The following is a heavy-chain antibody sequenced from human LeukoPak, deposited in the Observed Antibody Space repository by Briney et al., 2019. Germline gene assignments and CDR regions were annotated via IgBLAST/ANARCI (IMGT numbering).Heavy chain of an antibody. V-gene: IGHV1-24*01. J-gene: IGHJ4*02. Sequence: GASVKVSCKDSGYTLTELSMHWVRQAPGKGLEWMGGFDPEDGETIYAQKFQDRVTITWDASISTAFMDLSSLRSEDTAVYFCARVGYSNSYDYWGQGTLVTVSS. D-gene: IGHD4-11*01. CDR1: GYTLTELS. CDR3: ARVGYSNSYDY. CDR2: FDPEDGET.